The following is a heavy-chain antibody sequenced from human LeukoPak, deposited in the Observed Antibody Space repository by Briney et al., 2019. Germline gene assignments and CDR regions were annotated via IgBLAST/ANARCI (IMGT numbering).Heavy chain of an antibody. CDR1: GLTFGTYA. D-gene: IGHD1-26*01. V-gene: IGHV3-23*01. Sequence: PGGSLRLSCAASGLTFGTYAMSWVRQAPGKGLEWVSTLGAGGVTTHYADSVEGRFTISRDNSKSTLFLQMNSLRAEDTAVYYCATRGASPAPHFLHWGQGTLVTVSS. CDR2: LGAGGVTT. J-gene: IGHJ1*01. CDR3: ATRGASPAPHFLH.